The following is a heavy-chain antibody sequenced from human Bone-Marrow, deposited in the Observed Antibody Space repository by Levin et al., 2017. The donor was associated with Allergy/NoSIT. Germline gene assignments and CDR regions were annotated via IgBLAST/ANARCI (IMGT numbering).Heavy chain of an antibody. V-gene: IGHV1-2*02. CDR1: GYTFTGYY. D-gene: IGHD6-13*01. Sequence: ASVKVSCKTSGYTFTGYYLHWVRQAPGQGLEWMGWINPNSDGTNSAQKFQDRVSMTRDTSTGTAYMELRRLRSDDTAVYFCAIAVTVYSSSWYFDYWGPGTLVTVSS. CDR2: INPNSDGT. CDR3: AIAVTVYSSSWYFDY. J-gene: IGHJ4*02.